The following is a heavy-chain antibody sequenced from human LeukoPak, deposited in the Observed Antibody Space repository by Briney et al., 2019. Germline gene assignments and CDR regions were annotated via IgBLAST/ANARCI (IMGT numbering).Heavy chain of an antibody. CDR2: ISSSGNTI. Sequence: GGTLRLSCAASGFTFRTYGMNWVRQAPGKGLEWVSYISSSGNTINYADSVKGRFTVSRDNAKNSLFLQMNSLRAEDTAVYYCARSYSSTWHDADYWGQGTLVTVSS. J-gene: IGHJ4*02. V-gene: IGHV3-48*04. CDR3: ARSYSSTWHDADY. CDR1: GFTFRTYG. D-gene: IGHD2-2*01.